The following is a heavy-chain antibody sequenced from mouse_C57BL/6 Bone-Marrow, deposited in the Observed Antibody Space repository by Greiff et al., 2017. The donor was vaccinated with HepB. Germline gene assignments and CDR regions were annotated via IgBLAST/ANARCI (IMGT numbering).Heavy chain of an antibody. CDR1: GYTFTEYT. CDR2: FYPGSGSI. CDR3: ARNEGEIYYYDSRSWFAY. V-gene: IGHV1-62-2*01. Sequence: QVHVKQSGAELVKPGASVKLSCKASGYTFTEYTIHWVKQRSGQGLEWIGWFYPGSGSIKYNEKFKDKATLTADKSSSTVYMELSRLTSEDSAVYFCARNEGEIYYYDSRSWFAYWGQGTLVTVSA. J-gene: IGHJ3*01. D-gene: IGHD1-1*01.